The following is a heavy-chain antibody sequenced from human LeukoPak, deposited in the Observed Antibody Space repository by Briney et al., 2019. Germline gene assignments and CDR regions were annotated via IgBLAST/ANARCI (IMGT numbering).Heavy chain of an antibody. J-gene: IGHJ4*02. CDR3: ARGDYDFWSAYPY. CDR1: GGALNNSA. D-gene: IGHD3-3*01. V-gene: IGHV1-69*05. CDR2: IIPIVDTP. Sequence: SVKVSCKASGGALNNSAISWMRQAPGQGLEWMGGIIPIVDTPIYAQQFQGRITFITDGSTNTAYMELNSLRSDDTAVYYCARGDYDFWSAYPYWGQRTLVTVSS.